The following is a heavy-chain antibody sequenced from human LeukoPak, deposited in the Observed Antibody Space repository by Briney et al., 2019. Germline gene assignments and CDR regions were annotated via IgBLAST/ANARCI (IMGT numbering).Heavy chain of an antibody. CDR2: IHNTGST. CDR3: ARESNYHDSLGYNWFDP. Sequence: PSETLSLTCTVSGASINRDYWSWLRQTPGKGLEWIGYIHNTGSTNYNPSLKSRVTISLDTSKNQFSLKLSSVTAADTAVYYCARESNYHDSLGYNWFDPWGQGTLVTVTS. D-gene: IGHD3-22*01. CDR1: GASINRDY. J-gene: IGHJ5*02. V-gene: IGHV4-59*01.